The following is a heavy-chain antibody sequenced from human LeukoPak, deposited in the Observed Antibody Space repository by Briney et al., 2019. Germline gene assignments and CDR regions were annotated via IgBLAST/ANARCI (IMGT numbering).Heavy chain of an antibody. CDR3: ARAIMNYYDSSGRDAFDM. J-gene: IGHJ3*02. D-gene: IGHD3-22*01. CDR1: GGTFSSYA. Sequence: SVKVSCKASGGTFSSYAISWVRQAPGQGLEWMGRIIPIFGTANYAQKFQGRVTITTDESTSTAYMELSSLRSEDTAVYYCARAIMNYYDSSGRDAFDMWGQGTMVTVSS. V-gene: IGHV1-69*05. CDR2: IIPIFGTA.